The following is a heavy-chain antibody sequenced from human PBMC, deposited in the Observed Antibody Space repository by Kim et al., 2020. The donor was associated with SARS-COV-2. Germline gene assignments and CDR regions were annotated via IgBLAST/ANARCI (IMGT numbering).Heavy chain of an antibody. CDR3: ASATGTTGRFDY. J-gene: IGHJ4*02. V-gene: IGHV4-59*01. Sequence: RYKPSLKTRATISVDTSKKQFSLILMSVTAADTAVYYCASATGTTGRFDYWGQGTLVTVSS. D-gene: IGHD4-4*01.